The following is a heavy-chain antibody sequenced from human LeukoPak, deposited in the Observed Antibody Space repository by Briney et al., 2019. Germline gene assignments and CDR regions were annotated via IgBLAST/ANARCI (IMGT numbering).Heavy chain of an antibody. Sequence: SETLSLTCTVSGGSISSYYWSWIRQPPGKGLEWIGYIYTSGSTNYNPSLKSRVTISVDTSKNQFSLKLSSVTAADTAVYYCARHQGDYYSGNWFDPWGQGTLVTVPS. CDR1: GGSISSYY. V-gene: IGHV4-4*09. CDR2: IYTSGST. J-gene: IGHJ5*02. D-gene: IGHD4-17*01. CDR3: ARHQGDYYSGNWFDP.